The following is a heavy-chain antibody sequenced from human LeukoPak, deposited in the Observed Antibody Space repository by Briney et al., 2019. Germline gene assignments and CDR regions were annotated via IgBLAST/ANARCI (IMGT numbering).Heavy chain of an antibody. D-gene: IGHD3-22*01. CDR2: ISGSGGST. J-gene: IGHJ3*02. Sequence: PGGSLRLSCAASGFTFSSYAMSWVRQAPGKGLEWVSAISGSGGSTYYADSVKGRFTISRDNSKNTLYLQMNSLRAEDTAVYYCAKGHMIVVVITIPNDAFDIWGRGTMVTVSS. CDR3: AKGHMIVVVITIPNDAFDI. CDR1: GFTFSSYA. V-gene: IGHV3-23*01.